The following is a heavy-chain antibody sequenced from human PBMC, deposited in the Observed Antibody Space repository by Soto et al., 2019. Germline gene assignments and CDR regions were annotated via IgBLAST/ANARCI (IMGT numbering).Heavy chain of an antibody. CDR3: ASPPMIVSSSKYYFDY. CDR1: GGSFSGYY. D-gene: IGHD3-22*01. CDR2: INHSGST. J-gene: IGHJ4*02. Sequence: SETLSLTCAVYGGSFSGYYWSWIRQPPGKGLEWIGEINHSGSTNYNPSLKSRVTISVDTSKNQFSLKLSSVTAADTAVYYCASPPMIVSSSKYYFDYWGQGTLVTVSS. V-gene: IGHV4-34*01.